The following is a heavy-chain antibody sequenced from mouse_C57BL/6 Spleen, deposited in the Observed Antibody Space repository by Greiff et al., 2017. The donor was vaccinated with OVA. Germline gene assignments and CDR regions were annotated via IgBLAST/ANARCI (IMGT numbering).Heavy chain of an antibody. CDR3: ARSNWDYGTYYAMDY. J-gene: IGHJ4*01. Sequence: VQLQQPGTELVKPGASVKLSCKASGYTFTSYWMHWVKQRPGQGLEWIGNINPSNGGTNYNEKFKSKATLTVDKSSSTAYMQLSSLTSEDSAVYCCARSNWDYGTYYAMDYWGQGTSVTVSS. CDR1: GYTFTSYW. CDR2: INPSNGGT. V-gene: IGHV1-53*01. D-gene: IGHD1-1*01.